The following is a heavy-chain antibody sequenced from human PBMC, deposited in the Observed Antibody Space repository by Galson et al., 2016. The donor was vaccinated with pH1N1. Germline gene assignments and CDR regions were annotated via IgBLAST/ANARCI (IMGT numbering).Heavy chain of an antibody. CDR3: ARDTSRHTPRPYDALDL. J-gene: IGHJ3*01. D-gene: IGHD6-25*01. V-gene: IGHV3-48*03. CDR2: ISSSGSAL. Sequence: SLRLSCAASGFTFSTYEMSWARQAPGKGLEWVAFISSSGSALYYADSVEGRFTISRENAGNSLFLQMSSLRAEDTAVYYCARDTSRHTPRPYDALDLWGQGTMVTVSS. CDR1: GFTFSTYE.